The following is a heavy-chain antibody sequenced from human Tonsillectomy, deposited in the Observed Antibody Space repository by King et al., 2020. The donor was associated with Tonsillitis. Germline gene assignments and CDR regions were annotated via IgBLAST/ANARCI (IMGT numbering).Heavy chain of an antibody. CDR2: VNSDESIT. V-gene: IGHV3-74*01. CDR1: GFTFSNYW. Sequence: VQLVESGGGLVQPGGSLRLSCAASGFTFSNYWMHWVRQAPGKGLGWVSRVNSDESITEYAHSVKGRLTISRDNAKNTLYLEMNRLRAEDTAVNYCSRPGGVYCSSTTCYDYFDYWGQGTLVTVSS. J-gene: IGHJ4*02. D-gene: IGHD2-2*01. CDR3: SRPGGVYCSSTTCYDYFDY.